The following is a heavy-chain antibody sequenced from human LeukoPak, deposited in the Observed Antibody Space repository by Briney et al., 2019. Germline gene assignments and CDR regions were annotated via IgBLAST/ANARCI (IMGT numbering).Heavy chain of an antibody. CDR2: IYYSGST. D-gene: IGHD6-13*01. Sequence: PSETLSLTCTVSGGSISSSSYYWGWIRQPPGKGLEWIGSIYYSGSTYYNPSLKSRVTISVDTSKNQFSLKLSSVTAADTAVYYCARESSSWYCSMDVWGKGTTVTVSS. V-gene: IGHV4-39*07. CDR3: ARESSSWYCSMDV. CDR1: GGSISSSSYY. J-gene: IGHJ6*03.